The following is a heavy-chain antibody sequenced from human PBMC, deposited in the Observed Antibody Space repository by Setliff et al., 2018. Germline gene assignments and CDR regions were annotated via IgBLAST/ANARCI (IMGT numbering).Heavy chain of an antibody. CDR1: GLAFSNAW. CDR3: ARDFYEGLGVVYYYYGMDV. D-gene: IGHD3-16*01. J-gene: IGHJ6*02. CDR2: IKNVVDGETT. V-gene: IGHV3-15*01. Sequence: GGSLRLSCEASGLAFSNAWMTWVRQVPGKGLEWVGRIKNVVDGETTDYAARVRGRFIISRDNSRDTLYLQMNSLRSDDTAVYYCARDFYEGLGVVYYYYGMDVWGQGTTVTVSS.